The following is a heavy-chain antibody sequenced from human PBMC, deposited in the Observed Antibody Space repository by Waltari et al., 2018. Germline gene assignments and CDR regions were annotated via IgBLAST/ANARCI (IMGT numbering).Heavy chain of an antibody. D-gene: IGHD4-17*01. CDR2: ITSSGSTI. CDR3: ARALGTTVTTAGGY. V-gene: IGHV3-48*03. CDR1: GFTFSSFE. J-gene: IGHJ4*02. Sequence: VQLMESGGGLVQPGGSLRLSCAASGFTFSSFEMSWVRQAPGKGLELGAYITSSGSTIYTADSVKGRFTITRDNAMDSLYLQMNSLRAEDTAVYFCARALGTTVTTAGGYWGQGTLVTVSS.